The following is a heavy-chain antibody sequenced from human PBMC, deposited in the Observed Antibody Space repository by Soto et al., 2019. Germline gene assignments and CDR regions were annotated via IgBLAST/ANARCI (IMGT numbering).Heavy chain of an antibody. CDR2: ISQSGNT. Sequence: PSETLSLTCSIYSGSFSGYYWSWIRQPPGKGLEWIGEISQSGNTNYSPSLKSRVSISIDTSMKQFSLNLASVSAADTAVYYCARAPKVSGSSQTRPDFWGQGTLVTASS. CDR3: ARAPKVSGSSQTRPDF. CDR1: SGSFSGYY. J-gene: IGHJ4*02. D-gene: IGHD6-6*01. V-gene: IGHV4-34*01.